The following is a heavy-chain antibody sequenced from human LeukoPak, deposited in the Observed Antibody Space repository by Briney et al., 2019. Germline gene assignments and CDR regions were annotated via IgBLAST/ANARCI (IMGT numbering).Heavy chain of an antibody. CDR1: GFTFSNFW. CDR2: IKPDGSDK. Sequence: PGGSLRLTCTASGFTFSNFWMSWVRQAPGKGLEWVANIKPDGSDKYYADSMEGRFTISRDNAKNSLYLQMNSLRAEDTAVYYCARGLFAGGWYPDSFDYWGQGTLVTVSS. CDR3: ARGLFAGGWYPDSFDY. V-gene: IGHV3-7*03. J-gene: IGHJ4*02. D-gene: IGHD6-19*01.